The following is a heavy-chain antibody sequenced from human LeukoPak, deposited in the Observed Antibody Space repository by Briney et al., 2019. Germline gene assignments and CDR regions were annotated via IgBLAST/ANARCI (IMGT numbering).Heavy chain of an antibody. D-gene: IGHD2-2*01. CDR3: ARESSSTSCPFDY. J-gene: IGHJ4*02. CDR1: VGTLSSYT. Sequence: SSLKVSCKASVGTLSSYTISWVRQAPGQGLEWVGGIISIFGTANYAQKFQGRVTITADESTSKAYMELTSLRSEDTAVYYCARESSSTSCPFDYWGQGTLVTVSS. CDR2: IISIFGTA. V-gene: IGHV1-69*13.